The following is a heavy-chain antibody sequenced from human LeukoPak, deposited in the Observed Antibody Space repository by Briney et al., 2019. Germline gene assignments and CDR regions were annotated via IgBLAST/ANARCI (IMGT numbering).Heavy chain of an antibody. J-gene: IGHJ3*02. CDR3: ARDLIIWGASLLGAFDI. CDR2: IYSGGST. Sequence: PGGSLRLSCAASGFTVSSNYMSWVRQAPGKGLEWVSVIYSGGSTYYADSVKGRFTISRDNAKNSLYLQMNSLRAEDTAVYYCARDLIIWGASLLGAFDISGQRAMVTVSS. D-gene: IGHD3-16*01. V-gene: IGHV3-66*01. CDR1: GFTVSSNY.